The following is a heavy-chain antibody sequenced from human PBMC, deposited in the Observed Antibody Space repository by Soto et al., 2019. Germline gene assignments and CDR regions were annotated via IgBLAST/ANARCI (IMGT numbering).Heavy chain of an antibody. CDR1: GYTFTSYD. J-gene: IGHJ5*02. D-gene: IGHD6-19*01. Sequence: QVQLVQSGAEVKKPGASVKVSCKASGYTFTSYDINWVRQATGQGLEWIGWMNPNSGNTGYAHKFKGRVIMTRNTYISTAYMELSSLRSDDTAVYYCATPRSAVAGLYNWFDPWGQGTLGTVSS. CDR2: MNPNSGNT. CDR3: ATPRSAVAGLYNWFDP. V-gene: IGHV1-8*01.